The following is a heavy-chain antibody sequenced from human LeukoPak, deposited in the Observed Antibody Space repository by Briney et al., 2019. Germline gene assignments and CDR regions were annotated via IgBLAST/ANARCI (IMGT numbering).Heavy chain of an antibody. D-gene: IGHD6-6*01. Sequence: SETLSLTCTVSGGSISSYYWSWIRQPPGKGLEWIGYIYYSGSTNYNPSLKSRVTISVDTSKTQFSLKLSSVTAADTAVYYCARGGESSSSFDYWGQGTLVTVSS. J-gene: IGHJ4*02. CDR1: GGSISSYY. V-gene: IGHV4-59*01. CDR3: ARGGESSSSFDY. CDR2: IYYSGST.